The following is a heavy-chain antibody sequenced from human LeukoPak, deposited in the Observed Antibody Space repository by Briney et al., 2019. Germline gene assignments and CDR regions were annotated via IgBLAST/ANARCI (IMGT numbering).Heavy chain of an antibody. CDR2: IYYSGST. CDR3: AREERYCSSTSCYMIAFDI. CDR1: GGSISSGSYY. V-gene: IGHV4-30-4*08. D-gene: IGHD2-2*02. Sequence: SETLSLTCTVSGGSISSGSYYWSWIRQPPGKGLEWIGCIYYSGSTYYNPSLKSRVTISVDTSKNQFSLKLSSVTAADTAVYYCAREERYCSSTSCYMIAFDIWGQGTMVTVSS. J-gene: IGHJ3*02.